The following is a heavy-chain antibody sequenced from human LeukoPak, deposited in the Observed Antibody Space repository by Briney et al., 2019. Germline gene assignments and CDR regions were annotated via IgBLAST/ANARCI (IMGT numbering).Heavy chain of an antibody. Sequence: GASVKVSCKASGYSFTGYYMHWVRQAPGQGLEWMGWINPNSGGTNNAQKFQGRVTMTRDTSISTAYMKLSRLRSDDTAVYYCARPPDRYGDYLDYWGQGTLVTVSS. V-gene: IGHV1-2*02. CDR3: ARPPDRYGDYLDY. CDR1: GYSFTGYY. D-gene: IGHD3-16*02. J-gene: IGHJ4*02. CDR2: INPNSGGT.